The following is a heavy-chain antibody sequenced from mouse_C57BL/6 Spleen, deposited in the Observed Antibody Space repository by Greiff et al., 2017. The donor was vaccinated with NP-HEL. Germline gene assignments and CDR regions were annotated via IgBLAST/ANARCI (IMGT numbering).Heavy chain of an antibody. J-gene: IGHJ1*03. Sequence: QVQLQQSGPELVKPGASVKISCKASGYTFTDYYINWVKQRPGQGLEWIGWIFPGSGSTYYNEKFKGKATLTVDKSSSTAYMLLSSLTSEDSAVYFCARSRGIGSNYVGWYFDVWGTGTTVTVSS. CDR1: GYTFTDYY. V-gene: IGHV1-75*01. CDR2: IFPGSGST. D-gene: IGHD2-5*01. CDR3: ARSRGIGSNYVGWYFDV.